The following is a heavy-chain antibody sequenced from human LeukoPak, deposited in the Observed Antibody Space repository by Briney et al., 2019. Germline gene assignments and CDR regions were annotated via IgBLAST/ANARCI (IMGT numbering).Heavy chain of an antibody. D-gene: IGHD6-13*01. CDR1: GFTFSSYW. V-gene: IGHV3-7*01. Sequence: GGSLRLSCAASGFTFSSYWMSWVRQAPGKGLEWVANIKQDGSEKYYVDSVKGRFTISRDNAKNSPYLQMNSLRAEDTAVYYCARSYSSSWYHYWGQGTLVTVSS. CDR2: IKQDGSEK. CDR3: ARSYSSSWYHY. J-gene: IGHJ4*02.